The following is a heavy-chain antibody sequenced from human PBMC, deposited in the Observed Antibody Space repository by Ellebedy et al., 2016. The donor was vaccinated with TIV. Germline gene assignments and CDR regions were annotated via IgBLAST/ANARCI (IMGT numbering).Heavy chain of an antibody. Sequence: GESLKISCAASGFTVSNNYMSWVRQAPGKGLEWVSVIYSGGSTYHADSVKGRFTISRDNSKNTLYLRMNSLRAEDTAVYYCAKFPYYYDSSGYSIWGQGTLVTVSS. CDR2: IYSGGST. J-gene: IGHJ4*02. CDR3: AKFPYYYDSSGYSI. CDR1: GFTVSNNY. D-gene: IGHD3-22*01. V-gene: IGHV3-66*01.